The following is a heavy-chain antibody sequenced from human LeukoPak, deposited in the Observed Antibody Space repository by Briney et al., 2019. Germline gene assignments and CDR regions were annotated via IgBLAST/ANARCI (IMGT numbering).Heavy chain of an antibody. D-gene: IGHD4-23*01. V-gene: IGHV4-59*12. CDR2: IYYSGST. CDR3: ARFGGTDY. CDR1: GDSISSYY. J-gene: IGHJ4*02. Sequence: SETLSLTCTVSGDSISSYYWSWIRQPPGKGLEWIGSIYYSGSTYYNPSLKSRVTISVDTSKNQFSLKLSSVTAADTAVYYCARFGGTDYWGQGTLVTVSS.